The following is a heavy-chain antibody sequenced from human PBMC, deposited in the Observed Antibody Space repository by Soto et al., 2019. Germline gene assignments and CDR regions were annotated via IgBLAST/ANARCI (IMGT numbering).Heavy chain of an antibody. V-gene: IGHV3-66*01. CDR2: IQSGGPT. CDR3: ARGIRHDYGDYQYFDY. J-gene: IGHJ4*02. D-gene: IGHD4-17*01. CDR1: GFTVSSKY. Sequence: GGSLRLSCAASGFTVSSKYMSWVRQAPGKGLEWVSLIQSGGPTYYADSVKGRFTISRDTSENTLHLQMDSLRAEDTAVYYCARGIRHDYGDYQYFDYWGQGTLVTVSS.